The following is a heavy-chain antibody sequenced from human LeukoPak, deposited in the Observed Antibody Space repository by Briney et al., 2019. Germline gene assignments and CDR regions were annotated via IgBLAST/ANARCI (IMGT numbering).Heavy chain of an antibody. J-gene: IGHJ4*02. D-gene: IGHD3-3*01. CDR1: GFTVSSYA. CDR3: AKSSPPSSRFLEWLLPHTTFDY. CDR2: ISGSGGST. V-gene: IGHV3-23*01. Sequence: GGSLRLSCAASGFTVSSYAMSWVRQAPGKGLEWVSAISGSGGSTYYADSVKGRFTISRDNSKNTLYLQMNSLRAEDTAVYYCAKSSPPSSRFLEWLLPHTTFDYWGQGTLVTVSS.